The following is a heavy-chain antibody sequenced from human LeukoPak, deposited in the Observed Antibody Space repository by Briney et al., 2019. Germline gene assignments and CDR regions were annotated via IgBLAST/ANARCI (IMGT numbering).Heavy chain of an antibody. Sequence: ASVKVSCTASGYTFTIYYMHWVRQAPGQGLEWMGIINPSGGSTSYAQKFQGRVTMTRDRSTSTVYMELSSLRSEDTAVYYCASVRNAETSDAFDIWGQGTMVTVSS. J-gene: IGHJ3*02. CDR3: ASVRNAETSDAFDI. V-gene: IGHV1-46*01. CDR2: INPSGGST. D-gene: IGHD1-14*01. CDR1: GYTFTIYY.